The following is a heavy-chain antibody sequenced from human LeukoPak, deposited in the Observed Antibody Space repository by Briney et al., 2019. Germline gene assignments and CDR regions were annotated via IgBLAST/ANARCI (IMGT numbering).Heavy chain of an antibody. CDR2: IIPIFGTA. J-gene: IGHJ4*02. Sequence: SVKVSSKASGGTFSSYAISWVRQAPGQGLEWMGGIIPIFGTANYAQKFQGRVTITADKSTSTAYMELSSLRSEDTAVYYCARGNTAIFYVFDYWGQGTLVTVSS. V-gene: IGHV1-69*06. D-gene: IGHD5-18*01. CDR3: ARGNTAIFYVFDY. CDR1: GGTFSSYA.